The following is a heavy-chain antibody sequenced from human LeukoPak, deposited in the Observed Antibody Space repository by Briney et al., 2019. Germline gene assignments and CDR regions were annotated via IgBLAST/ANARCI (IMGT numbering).Heavy chain of an antibody. Sequence: SETLSLTCGVSGGSVTSTNWWTWVRQPPGKGLEWIGDVHVDGRTNYNPSLKSRLTLSVDLSENHISLRLTSVTAADTAVYYCAREGGFYRPLDYSGQGTLVTVSS. CDR2: VHVDGRT. V-gene: IGHV4-4*02. CDR1: GGSVTSTNW. J-gene: IGHJ4*02. D-gene: IGHD1-26*01. CDR3: AREGGFYRPLDY.